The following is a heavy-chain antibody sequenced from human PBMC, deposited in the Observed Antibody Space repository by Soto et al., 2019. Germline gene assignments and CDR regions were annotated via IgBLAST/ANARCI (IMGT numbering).Heavy chain of an antibody. V-gene: IGHV3-74*01. CDR2: IETDGTTQ. CDR3: GRQAALWEKVDF. CDR1: GFTFAKYW. J-gene: IGHJ1*01. Sequence: VGSLRLSCVVSGFTFAKYWMHWVRQAPGKGLVWVARIETDGTTQTYADSVEGRFTISRDNAKNTLYLRMNSLRAEDTAVYYCGRQAALWEKVDFRGHGTPVTVSS. D-gene: IGHD3-10*01.